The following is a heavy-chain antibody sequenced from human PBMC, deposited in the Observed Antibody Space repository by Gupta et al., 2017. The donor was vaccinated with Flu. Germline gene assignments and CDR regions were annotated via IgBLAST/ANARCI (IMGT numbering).Heavy chain of an antibody. D-gene: IGHD2-15*01. Sequence: QVQLVESGGGVVQPGKSRRLSCAASGFIFSAYGIHWVRPAPVKGLEGVAVISVDGSYKDYGGSVKGRFTISRDNSKNTLYLQMNSLRPDDTAVYYCAKDQREYCSGGDCYPQILDFWGQGSLVTVSP. J-gene: IGHJ4*02. CDR1: GFIFSAYG. CDR2: ISVDGSYK. V-gene: IGHV3-30*18. CDR3: AKDQREYCSGGDCYPQILDF.